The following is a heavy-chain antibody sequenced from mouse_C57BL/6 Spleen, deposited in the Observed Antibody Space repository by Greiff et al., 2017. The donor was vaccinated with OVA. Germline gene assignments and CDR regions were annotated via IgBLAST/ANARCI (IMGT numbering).Heavy chain of an antibody. Sequence: QVQLKQSGAELARPGASVKMSCKASGYTFTSYTMHWVKQRPGQGLEWIGYINPSSGYTKYNQKFKDKATLTADTSTRTAYMQLSSLTSEDSAVYYCAREGVYYSKNYWGQGTTLTVSS. V-gene: IGHV1-4*01. CDR2: INPSSGYT. J-gene: IGHJ2*01. D-gene: IGHD2-5*01. CDR3: AREGVYYSKNY. CDR1: GYTFTSYT.